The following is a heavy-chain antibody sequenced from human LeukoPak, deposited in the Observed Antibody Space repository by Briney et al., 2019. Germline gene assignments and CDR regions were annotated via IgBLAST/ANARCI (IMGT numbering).Heavy chain of an antibody. CDR2: TSYDGSDT. D-gene: IGHD6-6*01. CDR3: AKRGRGSSSLPFDY. V-gene: IGHV3-33*05. J-gene: IGHJ4*02. CDR1: GFTFSRYA. Sequence: GGSLRLSCVTSGFTFSRYAMHWVRQAPGKGLQWVTVTSYDGSDTYYADSVKGRFTISRDNSKNTLYLQMNSLRAEDTAVYYCAKRGRGSSSLPFDYWGQGTLVTVSS.